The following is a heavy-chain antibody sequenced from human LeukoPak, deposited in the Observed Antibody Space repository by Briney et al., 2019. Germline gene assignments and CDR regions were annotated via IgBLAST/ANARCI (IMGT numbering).Heavy chain of an antibody. CDR2: ISTDGNDA. V-gene: IGHV3-30*03. Sequence: GGSLRLSCAASGFTFSSHAMHWVRQAPGKGLEWMSIISTDGNDADYADSVKGRVTISRDNSKKPRYMQMCSLRTEDTALYYCARACASQYCFLIDYWGQGTLVTASS. D-gene: IGHD2/OR15-2a*01. CDR1: GFTFSSHA. J-gene: IGHJ4*01. CDR3: ARACASQYCFLIDY.